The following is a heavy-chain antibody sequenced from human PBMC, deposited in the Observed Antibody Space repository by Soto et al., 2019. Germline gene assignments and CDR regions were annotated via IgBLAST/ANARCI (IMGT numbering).Heavy chain of an antibody. Sequence: QSQTLSLTCAISGDSVSSNSAAWNWIRQSPSRGLEWLGRTYYRSKSYNDYAVSVKSRITINPDTSKNQFSLQLNSVTPEDTAVYYCARGDIGATRRAFDIWGQGTMVTVSS. CDR1: GDSVSSNSAA. V-gene: IGHV6-1*01. J-gene: IGHJ3*02. CDR2: TYYRSKSYN. CDR3: ARGDIGATRRAFDI. D-gene: IGHD5-12*01.